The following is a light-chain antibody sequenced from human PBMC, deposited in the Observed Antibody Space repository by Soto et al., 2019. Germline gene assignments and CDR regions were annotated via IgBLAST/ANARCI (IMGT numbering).Light chain of an antibody. CDR2: LNS. CDR3: HQRQSWPRT. CDR1: QGVNTR. V-gene: IGKV3-11*01. J-gene: IGKJ1*01. Sequence: EIVLTQSQATLSSFPGDRVTLSCRASQGVNTRLAWYQHRPGQAPRLLIYLNSNRAAGIPDRFSGSGSGKDFTITISDVQTEDFEIYYCHQRQSWPRTFGQGTTVDIK.